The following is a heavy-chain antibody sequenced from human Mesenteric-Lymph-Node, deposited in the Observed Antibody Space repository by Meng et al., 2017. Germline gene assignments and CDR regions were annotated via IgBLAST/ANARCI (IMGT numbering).Heavy chain of an antibody. J-gene: IGHJ4*02. CDR1: GFTFSTYG. Sequence: QGQLVESGGGVVQPGRSRRLSCATPGFTFSTYGMHWVRQAPGKGLEWVAVISYDGSNKYYAESVKGRFTISRDNSKNTLHLQMNSLRAEDTAVYYCAKVAYASTWYVPHFDYWGQGTLVTVSS. CDR2: ISYDGSNK. D-gene: IGHD6-13*01. V-gene: IGHV3-30*18. CDR3: AKVAYASTWYVPHFDY.